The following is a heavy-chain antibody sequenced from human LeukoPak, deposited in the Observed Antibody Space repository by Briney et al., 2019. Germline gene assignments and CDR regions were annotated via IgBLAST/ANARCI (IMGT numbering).Heavy chain of an antibody. Sequence: ASVKVSCKASGYTFTSYGISWVRQASGQGLEWMGWISAYNGNTNYAQKLQGRVTMTTDTSTSTAYMELRSLRSDDTAVYYCARDDHDYYDSSGYSDYWGQGTLVTVSS. J-gene: IGHJ4*02. CDR1: GYTFTSYG. D-gene: IGHD3-22*01. CDR3: ARDDHDYYDSSGYSDY. V-gene: IGHV1-18*01. CDR2: ISAYNGNT.